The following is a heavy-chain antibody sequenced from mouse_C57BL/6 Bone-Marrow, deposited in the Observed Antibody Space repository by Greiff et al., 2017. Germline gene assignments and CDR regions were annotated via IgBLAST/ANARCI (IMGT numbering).Heavy chain of an antibody. Sequence: EVKVEESGPGLVKPSQSLSLTCSVTGYSITSGYYWNWIRQFPGNKLEWMGYISYDGSNNYNPSLKNRISITRDTSKNQFFLKLNSVTTEDTATYYGAREGVYDGYPYYAMDYWGQGTSVTVSS. CDR2: ISYDGSN. CDR3: AREGVYDGYPYYAMDY. D-gene: IGHD2-3*01. V-gene: IGHV3-6*01. J-gene: IGHJ4*01. CDR1: GYSITSGYY.